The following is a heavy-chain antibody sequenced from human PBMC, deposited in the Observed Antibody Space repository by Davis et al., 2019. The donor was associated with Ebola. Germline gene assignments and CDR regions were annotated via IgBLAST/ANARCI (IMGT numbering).Heavy chain of an antibody. Sequence: GESLKISCAASGFTVSSYAMGWVRQAPGKGLEWVSTISGNSHNIHYADSVEGRFTISRDNSRNTLYLQMHGLRVEDTADYFCVRELQSGGFSAYTFDSWGQGTLVTVSP. D-gene: IGHD5-12*01. CDR2: ISGNSHNI. V-gene: IGHV3-23*01. CDR3: VRELQSGGFSAYTFDS. J-gene: IGHJ4*02. CDR1: GFTVSSYA.